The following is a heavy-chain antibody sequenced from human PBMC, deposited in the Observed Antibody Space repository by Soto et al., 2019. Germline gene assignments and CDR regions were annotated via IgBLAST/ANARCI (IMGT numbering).Heavy chain of an antibody. CDR2: IYYTGTT. CDR1: GGSIRSINYY. Sequence: QLQLQESGPGLVRPSETLSLTCSVSGGSIRSINYYWGWIRQPPGKGLEWIGDIYYTGTTYYNPSLKHRVTLSVDTSKNQFSLKLNSVTAADTAVYYCTQAWEPNGWFDPWGQGTLVTVSS. V-gene: IGHV4-39*01. J-gene: IGHJ5*02. CDR3: TQAWEPNGWFDP. D-gene: IGHD1-26*01.